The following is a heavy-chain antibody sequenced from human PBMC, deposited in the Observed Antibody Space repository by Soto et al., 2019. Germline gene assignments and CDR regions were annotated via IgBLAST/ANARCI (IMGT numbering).Heavy chain of an antibody. Sequence: EVQLVESGGGLVKPGGSLRLSCAASGFTFSNAWMSWVRQAPGKGLEWVGRIKSKTYGGTTDYAAPVKGRFTISRDDSKNTLYLQMNSLKTEDTAVYYCTSRGVATILGWGQGTLVTVSS. D-gene: IGHD5-12*01. CDR1: GFTFSNAW. V-gene: IGHV3-15*01. CDR3: TSRGVATILG. CDR2: IKSKTYGGTT. J-gene: IGHJ4*02.